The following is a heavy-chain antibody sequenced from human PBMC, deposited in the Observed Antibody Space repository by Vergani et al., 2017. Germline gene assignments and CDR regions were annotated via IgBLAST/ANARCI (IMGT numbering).Heavy chain of an antibody. V-gene: IGHV3-30-3*01. D-gene: IGHD2-2*02. Sequence: QVQLVESGGGVVQPGTSLRLSCVVSGFALNRHAIYWVRQAPGKGLEWVVGISFDGTNEYYPDLVKGRFTISRDIAKNTLYLQVRSLRLEDTGVYHCVRDRGLCAGGRCYTEAWDYWGQGTPVTVSS. J-gene: IGHJ4*02. CDR1: GFALNRHA. CDR2: ISFDGTNE. CDR3: VRDRGLCAGGRCYTEAWDY.